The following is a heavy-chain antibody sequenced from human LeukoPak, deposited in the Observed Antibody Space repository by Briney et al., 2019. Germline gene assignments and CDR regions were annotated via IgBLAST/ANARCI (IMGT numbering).Heavy chain of an antibody. V-gene: IGHV4-59*01. Sequence: SETLSLTCTVSGGSISSYYWSWTRQPPGKGLEWIGYIYYSGSTNYNPSLKSRVTISVDTSKNQFSLKLSSVTAADTAVYYCATGESNGFDYWGQGTLVTVSS. CDR2: IYYSGST. CDR1: GGSISSYY. D-gene: IGHD7-27*01. CDR3: ATGESNGFDY. J-gene: IGHJ4*02.